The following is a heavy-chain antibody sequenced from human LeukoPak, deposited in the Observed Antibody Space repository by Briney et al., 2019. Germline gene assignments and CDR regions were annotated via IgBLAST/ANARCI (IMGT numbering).Heavy chain of an antibody. Sequence: SQTLSLTCTVSGGSISSGGYYWGWIRQHPGKGLEWIGYIYYSGSTYYNPSLKSRVTISVDTSKNQFSLKLSSVTAADTAVYYCARVWDYYGSGSYYNVWFDPWGQGTLVTVSS. J-gene: IGHJ5*02. CDR1: GGSISSGGYY. V-gene: IGHV4-31*03. D-gene: IGHD3-10*01. CDR2: IYYSGST. CDR3: ARVWDYYGSGSYYNVWFDP.